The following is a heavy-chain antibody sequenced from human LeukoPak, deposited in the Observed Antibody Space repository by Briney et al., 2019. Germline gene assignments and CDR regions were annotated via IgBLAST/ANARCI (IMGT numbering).Heavy chain of an antibody. Sequence: GGSLRLSCAASGFTFSSYEMNWVRQAPGKGLEWVSYISSSGKNIYYADSVKGRFTISRDNAKNSLYLQMNSLSAEDTAIYYCARGYDILTNTFDYWGQGTLVTVSS. CDR2: ISSSGKNI. V-gene: IGHV3-48*03. CDR1: GFTFSSYE. D-gene: IGHD3-9*01. J-gene: IGHJ4*02. CDR3: ARGYDILTNTFDY.